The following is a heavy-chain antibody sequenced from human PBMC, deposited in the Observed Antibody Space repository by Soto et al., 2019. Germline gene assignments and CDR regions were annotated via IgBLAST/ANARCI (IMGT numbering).Heavy chain of an antibody. CDR2: ISSSGSTI. V-gene: IGHV3-11*01. Sequence: QVQLVESGGGLVKPGGSLRLSCAASGFTFSDYYMSWIRQAPGKGLEWVSYISSSGSTIHYADSVKGRFTTSRDNAKNPLYLQMNRLRAENTAVYYCARDFGTTVTTRVLAYYYYYMDVCGKG. CDR1: GFTFSDYY. D-gene: IGHD4-17*01. J-gene: IGHJ6*03. CDR3: ARDFGTTVTTRVLAYYYYYMDV.